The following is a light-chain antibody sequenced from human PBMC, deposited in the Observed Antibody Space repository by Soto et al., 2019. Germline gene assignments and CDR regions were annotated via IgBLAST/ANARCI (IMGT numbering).Light chain of an antibody. Sequence: DIQMTQSPSTLSASVGDRVTITCRASQSISSWLAWFQQKPGKAPKLLIYDASSLDSGVPSRFGGSGSGTEFTLTISGLQHDDFATYNCQQSNTYPYTFSQGTKVEIK. CDR3: QQSNTYPYT. CDR2: DAS. J-gene: IGKJ2*01. CDR1: QSISSW. V-gene: IGKV1-5*01.